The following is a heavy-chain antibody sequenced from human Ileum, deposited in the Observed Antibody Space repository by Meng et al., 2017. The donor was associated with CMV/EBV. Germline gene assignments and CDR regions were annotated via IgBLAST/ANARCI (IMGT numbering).Heavy chain of an antibody. CDR3: ARDLVKAAASDLPDY. CDR1: GFTFSNNW. D-gene: IGHD6-13*01. J-gene: IGHJ4*02. V-gene: IGHV3-7*03. Sequence: GESLKISCVASGFTFSNNWMSWVRQIPGKGLEWVANIKEDGSAKYYVNSVKGRFIISRDNARKSLYLQMNTLRAEDTALYYCARDLVKAAASDLPDYWGQGTLVTVSS. CDR2: IKEDGSAK.